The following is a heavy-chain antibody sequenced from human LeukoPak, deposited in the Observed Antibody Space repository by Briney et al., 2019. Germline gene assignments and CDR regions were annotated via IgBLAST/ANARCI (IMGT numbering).Heavy chain of an antibody. J-gene: IGHJ4*02. Sequence: GESLKISCKGSGYSFTNYWIGWVRQMPGKGLEWMGIIYPGDSDTRYSPSFQGQVTISADKSISTAYLQWSSLKASDTAMYYCARMYYYDSSGHTPFDYWGQGTLVTVSS. D-gene: IGHD3-22*01. CDR3: ARMYYYDSSGHTPFDY. CDR2: IYPGDSDT. V-gene: IGHV5-51*01. CDR1: GYSFTNYW.